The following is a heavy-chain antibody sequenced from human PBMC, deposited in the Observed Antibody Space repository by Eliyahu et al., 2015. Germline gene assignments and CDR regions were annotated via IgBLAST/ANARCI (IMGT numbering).Heavy chain of an antibody. D-gene: IGHD3-22*01. CDR2: SIPLFGTA. CDR3: ARDRGYYYDSSGRLDY. Sequence: QVQLVQSGAEVKKPGSSVKVACKASGGXFSSXAISWVRQAPGQGLEWMGGSIPLFGTANYAQKFQGRVTITADESTSTAYMELSSLRSEDTAVYYCARDRGYYYDSSGRLDYWGQGTLVTVSS. V-gene: IGHV1-69*01. J-gene: IGHJ4*02. CDR1: GGXFSSXA.